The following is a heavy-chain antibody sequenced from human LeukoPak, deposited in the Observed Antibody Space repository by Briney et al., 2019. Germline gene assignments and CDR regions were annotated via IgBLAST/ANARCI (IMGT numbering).Heavy chain of an antibody. CDR3: ARERSGSYLDAFDI. V-gene: IGHV3-66*01. D-gene: IGHD1-26*01. Sequence: GGSLRLSCAASGFNVSNNYMNWVRQAPGKGLEWVSVIYSGGSTYYADSVKGRFTISRDNSKNTLYLQMNSLRAEDTAVYYCARERSGSYLDAFDIWGQGTMVTVSS. CDR1: GFNVSNNY. J-gene: IGHJ3*02. CDR2: IYSGGST.